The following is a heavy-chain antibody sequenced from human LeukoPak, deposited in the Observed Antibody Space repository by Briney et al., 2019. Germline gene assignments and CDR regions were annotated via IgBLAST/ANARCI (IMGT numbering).Heavy chain of an antibody. CDR2: IIPIFGTA. CDR3: ARAIAVAGHFDY. J-gene: IGHJ4*02. D-gene: IGHD6-19*01. V-gene: IGHV1-69*13. Sequence: ASVKVSRKASGGTFSSYAISWVRQAPGQGLEWMGGIIPIFGTANYAQKFQGRVTITADESTSTAYMELSSLRSEDTAVYYCARAIAVAGHFDYWGQGTLVTVSS. CDR1: GGTFSSYA.